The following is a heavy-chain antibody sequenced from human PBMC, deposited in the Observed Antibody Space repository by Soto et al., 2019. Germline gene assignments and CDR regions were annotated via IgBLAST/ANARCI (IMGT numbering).Heavy chain of an antibody. D-gene: IGHD1-26*01. V-gene: IGHV1-69*06. CDR2: IVVMSNAA. Sequence: LLQSGAEVKEPGSSVRLSCQVSGSTFKNFAFSWVRQAPGQGPEWLGGIVVMSNAADYSRRFQDRVMITADTSTSTLYMELGSLTFDDTAVYYCARAIKRWEVNYSFDYWGQGTLVTVSS. CDR3: ARAIKRWEVNYSFDY. J-gene: IGHJ4*02. CDR1: GSTFKNFA.